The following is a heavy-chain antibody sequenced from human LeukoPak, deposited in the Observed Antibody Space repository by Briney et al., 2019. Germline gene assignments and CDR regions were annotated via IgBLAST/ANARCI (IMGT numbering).Heavy chain of an antibody. V-gene: IGHV4-34*01. CDR2: INHSGST. CDR3: ARTSGGEDY. Sequence: ESLRLSCAASGFTFSRYWMSWIRQPPGKGLEWIGEINHSGSTNYNPSLKSRVTISVDTSKNQFSLKLSSVTAADTAVYYCARTSGGEDYWGQGTLVTVSS. D-gene: IGHD3-10*01. CDR1: GFTFSRYW. J-gene: IGHJ4*02.